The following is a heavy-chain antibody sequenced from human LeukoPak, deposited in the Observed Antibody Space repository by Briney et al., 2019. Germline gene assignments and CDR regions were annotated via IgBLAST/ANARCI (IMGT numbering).Heavy chain of an antibody. CDR1: GGSVTSGSYY. CDR2: ISTSGST. J-gene: IGHJ4*02. CDR3: ARGAALAIDY. Sequence: PSETLSLTCSVSGGSVTSGSYYWSWIRQPAGKGLEWIGRISTSGSTNYNPSLKSRVTMSLDTSKNQSSLKLNSLTAADTAVYYCARGAALAIDYWGQGALVTVSS. V-gene: IGHV4-61*02. D-gene: IGHD2-15*01.